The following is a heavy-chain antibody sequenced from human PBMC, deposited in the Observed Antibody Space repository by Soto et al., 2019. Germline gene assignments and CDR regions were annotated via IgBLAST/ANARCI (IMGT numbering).Heavy chain of an antibody. CDR2: IIPIFGTA. Sequence: ASVEVSFKASGYTFTSSAFSWVRPAPGQGLEWMGGIIPIFGTANYAQKFQGRVTITADESTSTAYMELSSLRSEDTAVYYCARHDYDILTGYSFGYFDYWGQGTLVTVSS. CDR1: GYTFTSSA. J-gene: IGHJ4*02. V-gene: IGHV1-69*13. CDR3: ARHDYDILTGYSFGYFDY. D-gene: IGHD3-9*01.